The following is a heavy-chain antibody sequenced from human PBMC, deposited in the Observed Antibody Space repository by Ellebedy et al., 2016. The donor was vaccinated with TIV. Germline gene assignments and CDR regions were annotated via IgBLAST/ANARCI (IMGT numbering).Heavy chain of an antibody. V-gene: IGHV3-11*06. D-gene: IGHD2-15*01. CDR2: ISSNSVYT. CDR3: ARVVGYLGRGWDDSDDY. J-gene: IGHJ4*02. CDR1: GFAFSDYY. Sequence: GESLKISCAASGFAFSDYYMSWIRQAPGKGLEWVSYISSNSVYTDYAVSVKGRFTISSAKAKNSLYLQLNSLRAEDTAVYFCARVVGYLGRGWDDSDDYWGQGTLVTVSS.